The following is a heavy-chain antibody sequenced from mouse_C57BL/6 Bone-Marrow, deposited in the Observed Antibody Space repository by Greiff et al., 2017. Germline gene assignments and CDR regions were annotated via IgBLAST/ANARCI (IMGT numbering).Heavy chain of an antibody. V-gene: IGHV1-19*01. CDR3: ARTGSNFVDY. J-gene: IGHJ2*01. D-gene: IGHD2-5*01. CDR1: GYTFTDYY. CDR2: INPYNGGT. Sequence: EVQLQQSGPVLVKPGASVKMSCKASGYTFTDYYMNWVQQSHGKSLEWIGVINPYNGGTSYNQKFKGKATLTVDKSASTAYMELNSLTSEDSSVYYCARTGSNFVDYWGQGTTLTVSS.